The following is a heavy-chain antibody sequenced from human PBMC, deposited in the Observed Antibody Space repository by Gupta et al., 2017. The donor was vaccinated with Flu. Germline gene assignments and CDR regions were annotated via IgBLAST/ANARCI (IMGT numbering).Heavy chain of an antibody. Sequence: EVQLVESGGGLVQPGGSLRLSCAASGFTFSSFEMNWVRQAPGKGLEWVSYISSSGSTIYYADAVKGRFTISRDNAKNSMYLQMKRMRAEDTAVYYFARETYSDSSGYSDGGQGTLVTVYS. D-gene: IGHD3-22*01. CDR2: ISSSGSTI. CDR1: GFTFSSFE. CDR3: ARETYSDSSGYSD. V-gene: IGHV3-48*03. J-gene: IGHJ4*02.